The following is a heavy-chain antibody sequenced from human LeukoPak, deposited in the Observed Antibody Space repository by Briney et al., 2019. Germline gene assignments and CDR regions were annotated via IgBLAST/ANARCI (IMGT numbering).Heavy chain of an antibody. V-gene: IGHV3-30*03. Sequence: PGGSLSLSCAVFGFSLSSYGMQWVRLAPGKGMEWEAVISYDGSNKNYADSVKGRFTISRDNAKNSLYLQMNSLRAEDTAVYYCAREEMGIAARRGAFDIWGQGTMVTVSS. CDR1: GFSLSSYG. CDR3: AREEMGIAARRGAFDI. CDR2: ISYDGSNK. J-gene: IGHJ3*02. D-gene: IGHD6-6*01.